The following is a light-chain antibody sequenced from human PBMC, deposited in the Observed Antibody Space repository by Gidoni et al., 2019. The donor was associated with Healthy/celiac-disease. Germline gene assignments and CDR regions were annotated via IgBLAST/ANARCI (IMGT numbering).Light chain of an antibody. CDR2: DAS. CDR3: QQYDNPLLT. V-gene: IGKV1-33*01. CDR1: QDISNY. Sequence: DIQMTQSPSSLSAYVGDRVTITCQASQDISNYLNWYQQKPGKAPKLLIYDASNLETGVPSRFSGSGSGTYFTFTISSLQPEDIATYYCQQYDNPLLTFGGGTKVEIK. J-gene: IGKJ4*01.